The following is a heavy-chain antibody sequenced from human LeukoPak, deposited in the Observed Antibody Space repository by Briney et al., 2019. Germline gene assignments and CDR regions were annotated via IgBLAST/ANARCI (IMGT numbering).Heavy chain of an antibody. D-gene: IGHD3-3*01. V-gene: IGHV1-18*04. CDR1: GYTFTSYY. J-gene: IGHJ5*02. Sequence: ASVKVSCKASGYTFTSYYMHWVRQAPGQGLEWMGWISAYNGNTNYAQKLQGRVTMTTDTSTSTAYMELRSLRSDDTAVYYCARFCQPGEWSENWFDPWGQGTLVTVSS. CDR2: ISAYNGNT. CDR3: ARFCQPGEWSENWFDP.